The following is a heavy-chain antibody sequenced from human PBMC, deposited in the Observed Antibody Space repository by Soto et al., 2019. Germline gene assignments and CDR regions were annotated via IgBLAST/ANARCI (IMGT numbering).Heavy chain of an antibody. D-gene: IGHD4-4*01. Sequence: QVQLQESGPGLVKPSQTLSLTCTVSGDSISSVDHYWSWIRQPPGKGLEWIGYIYHSGSTYYNPSLRSRVTMSIDTTKNQFTLRLSSVTVADTAVYYGARDDYSNFAYCGMDVWGQGTTVTVS. CDR3: ARDDYSNFAYCGMDV. CDR2: IYHSGST. V-gene: IGHV4-30-4*01. CDR1: GDSISSVDHY. J-gene: IGHJ6*02.